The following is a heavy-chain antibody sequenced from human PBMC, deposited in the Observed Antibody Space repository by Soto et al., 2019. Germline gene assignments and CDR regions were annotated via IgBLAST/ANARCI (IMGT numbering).Heavy chain of an antibody. Sequence: ASVKVSCKTSGYTFTRYGISWVRQAPGQGLEWMGWISAYNGNAIYAQKFQGRVTITRDTSASTAYMELSSLRSEDTAVYYCARGSCSGGSCSNWFDPWGQGTLVTVSS. CDR3: ARGSCSGGSCSNWFDP. D-gene: IGHD2-15*01. CDR2: ISAYNGNA. J-gene: IGHJ5*02. V-gene: IGHV1-18*01. CDR1: GYTFTRYG.